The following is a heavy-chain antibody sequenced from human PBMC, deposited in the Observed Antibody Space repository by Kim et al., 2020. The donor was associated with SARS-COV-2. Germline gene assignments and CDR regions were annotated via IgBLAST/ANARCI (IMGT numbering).Heavy chain of an antibody. CDR1: GGSISSGGYY. J-gene: IGHJ3*02. V-gene: IGHV4-31*03. D-gene: IGHD3-22*01. Sequence: SETLSLTCTVSGGSISSGGYYWSWIRQHPGKGLEWILYIYFSGITYYYPSLKRRVTISIDTSKNQFSLKLSSVTAADTAVYYCARARGGTMIVVVIGAFDIWGQGTMVTVSS. CDR3: ARARGGTMIVVVIGAFDI. CDR2: IYFSGIT.